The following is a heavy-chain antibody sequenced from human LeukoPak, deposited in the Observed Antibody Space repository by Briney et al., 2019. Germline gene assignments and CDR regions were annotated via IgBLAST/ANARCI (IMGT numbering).Heavy chain of an antibody. CDR3: AKRTMFAFDS. CDR2: ISGSGNGT. J-gene: IGHJ4*02. V-gene: IGHV3-23*01. CDR1: GFTFRTYA. Sequence: GGSLRLSCTASGFTFRTYAMTWVRQAPGKGLEWLSGISGSGNGTYYADSVKGRFIISRDNSKNMVYLQMNSLTVEDTATYYCAKRTMFAFDSWGQGTLLIVSS. D-gene: IGHD3-10*02.